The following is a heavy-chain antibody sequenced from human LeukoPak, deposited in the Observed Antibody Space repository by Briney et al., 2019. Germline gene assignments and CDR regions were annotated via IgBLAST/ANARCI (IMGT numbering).Heavy chain of an antibody. CDR1: GFTFSDYY. J-gene: IGHJ4*02. V-gene: IGHV3-11*04. Sequence: GGSLRLSCAASGFTFSDYYMSWIRQAPGKGLEWVSYISSSGSTIYYADSVKGRFTISRDNAKNSLYLQMNSPRAEDTAVYYCEARKRIAASHFDYWGQGTLVTVSS. CDR3: EARKRIAASHFDY. D-gene: IGHD6-6*01. CDR2: ISSSGSTI.